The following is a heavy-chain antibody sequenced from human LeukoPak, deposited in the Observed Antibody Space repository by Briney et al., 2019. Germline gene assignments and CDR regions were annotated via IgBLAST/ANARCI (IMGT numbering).Heavy chain of an antibody. CDR2: ISSSSYI. CDR3: ASPPGSFITMVRGVDAFDI. V-gene: IGHV3-21*01. Sequence: GGSLRLSCAASGFTFSSYSMNWVRQAPGKGLEWVSSISSSSYIYYADSVKGRFTISRDNAKNSLYLQMNSLRAEDTAVYYCASPPGSFITMVRGVDAFDIWGQGTMVTVSS. CDR1: GFTFSSYS. D-gene: IGHD3-10*01. J-gene: IGHJ3*02.